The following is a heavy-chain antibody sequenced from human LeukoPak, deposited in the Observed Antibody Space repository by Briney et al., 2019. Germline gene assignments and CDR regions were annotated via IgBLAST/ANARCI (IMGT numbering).Heavy chain of an antibody. CDR1: GGSISSGGYY. CDR2: IYYSGST. V-gene: IGHV4-31*03. Sequence: SETLSLTCTVSGGSISSGGYYWSWIRQHPGKGLEWIGYIYYSGSTYYNPSLKSRVTISVDTSKNQFSLKLSSVTAADTAVYYCARHKLKVYNWFDPWGQGTLVTVSS. CDR3: ARHKLKVYNWFDP. J-gene: IGHJ5*02. D-gene: IGHD1-1*01.